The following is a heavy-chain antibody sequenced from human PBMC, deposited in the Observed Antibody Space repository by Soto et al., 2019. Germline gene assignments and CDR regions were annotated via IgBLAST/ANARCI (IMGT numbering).Heavy chain of an antibody. CDR3: AQEQGSSWYEIDY. Sequence: EVQLLESGGGLVQPGGSLRLSCAASGFTFSNYAVTWVRQAPGKGLEWVSTISGSGGSTYYADSVKGRFTISRDNSKNTLYLQVNSLRAEETAVYYCAQEQGSSWYEIDYWGQGTLVTVSS. J-gene: IGHJ4*02. CDR2: ISGSGGST. D-gene: IGHD6-13*01. CDR1: GFTFSNYA. V-gene: IGHV3-23*01.